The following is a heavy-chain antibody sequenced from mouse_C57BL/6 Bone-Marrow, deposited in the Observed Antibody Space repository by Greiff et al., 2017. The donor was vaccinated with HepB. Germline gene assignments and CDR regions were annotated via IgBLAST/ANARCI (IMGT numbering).Heavy chain of an antibody. J-gene: IGHJ1*03. CDR1: GYTFTSYW. V-gene: IGHV1-52*01. CDR2: IDPSDSET. Sequence: VQLQQSGAELVRPGSSVKLSCKASGYTFTSYWMHWVKQRPIQGLEWIGNIDPSDSETHYNQKFKDKATLTVDKSSSTAYMQLSSLTSEDSAVYYCARGGGRGYFDVWGTGTTVTVSS. CDR3: ARGGGRGYFDV.